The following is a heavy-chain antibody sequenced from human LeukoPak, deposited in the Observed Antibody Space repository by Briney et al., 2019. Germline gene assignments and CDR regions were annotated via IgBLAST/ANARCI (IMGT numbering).Heavy chain of an antibody. V-gene: IGHV1-46*01. CDR2: INPSGGST. CDR1: GYTFTSYY. Sequence: ASVKVSCKASGYTFTSYYMHWVRQAPGQGLEWRGIINPSGGSTSYAQKLQGRVTMTRDTSTSTVYMELSSLRSEDTAVYYCAREGPLIQLWFDYWGQGTLVTVSS. D-gene: IGHD5-18*01. CDR3: AREGPLIQLWFDY. J-gene: IGHJ5*01.